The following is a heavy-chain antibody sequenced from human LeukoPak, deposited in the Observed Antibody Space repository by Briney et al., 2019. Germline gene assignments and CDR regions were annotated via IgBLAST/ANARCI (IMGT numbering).Heavy chain of an antibody. J-gene: IGHJ6*02. CDR2: IIPIFGTA. V-gene: IGHV1-69*01. Sequence: SVKVSCKASGGTFSSYAISWVRQAPGQGPEWMGGIIPIFGTANYAQKFQGRVTITADESTSTAYMELSSLRSEDTAVYYCASLYSSSSQRDYYGMDVWGQGTTVTVSS. CDR1: GGTFSSYA. D-gene: IGHD6-13*01. CDR3: ASLYSSSSQRDYYGMDV.